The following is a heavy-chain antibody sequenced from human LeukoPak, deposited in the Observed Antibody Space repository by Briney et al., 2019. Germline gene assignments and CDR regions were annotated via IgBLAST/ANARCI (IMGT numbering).Heavy chain of an antibody. CDR3: ARDEYSSSAVYYYYMDV. V-gene: IGHV1-69*05. Sequence: EASVKVPCKASGYTFTSYGISWVRQAPGQGLEWMGRIIPIFGTANYAQKFQGRVTITTDESTSTAYMELSSLRSEDTAVYYCARDEYSSSAVYYYYMDVWGKGTTVTVSS. CDR1: GYTFTSYG. J-gene: IGHJ6*03. CDR2: IIPIFGTA. D-gene: IGHD6-6*01.